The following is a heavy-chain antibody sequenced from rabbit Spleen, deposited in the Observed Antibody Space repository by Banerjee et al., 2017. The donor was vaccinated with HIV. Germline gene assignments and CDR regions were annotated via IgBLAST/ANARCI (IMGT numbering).Heavy chain of an antibody. CDR3: AREFYDGSRDYFDL. D-gene: IGHD4-2*01. CDR1: GFDFSNYG. V-gene: IGHV1S47*01. Sequence: QEQLVESGGGLVQPGGSLKLSCKASGFDFSNYGVSWVRQTPGKGLEWIGYIEPIFGRTYYASWVDGRFTISSHNAQNTLYLQLNSLTAADTATYFCAREFYDGSRDYFDLWGPGTLVTVS. CDR2: IEPIFGRT. J-gene: IGHJ4*01.